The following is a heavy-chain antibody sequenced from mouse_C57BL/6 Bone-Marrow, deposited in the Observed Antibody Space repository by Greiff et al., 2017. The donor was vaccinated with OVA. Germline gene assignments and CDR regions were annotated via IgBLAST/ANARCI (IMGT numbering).Heavy chain of an antibody. CDR2: LDPENGDT. CDR3: TTANWDAYYFDY. V-gene: IGHV14-4*01. D-gene: IGHD4-1*01. Sequence: EVKVVESGAELVRPGASVKLSCTASGFNIKDDYMHWVKQRPEQGLEWIGWLDPENGDTEYASKFQGKATITADTSSNTAYLPLSSLTSEDTAVYYCTTANWDAYYFDYWGQGTTLTVSS. J-gene: IGHJ2*01. CDR1: GFNIKDDY.